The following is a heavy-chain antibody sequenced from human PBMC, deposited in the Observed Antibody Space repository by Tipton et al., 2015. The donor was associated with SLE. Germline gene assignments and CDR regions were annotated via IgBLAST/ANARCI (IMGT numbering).Heavy chain of an antibody. D-gene: IGHD1-1*01. J-gene: IGHJ4*02. CDR2: LSYGGST. CDR3: ARRSDWNDY. V-gene: IGHV4-59*08. Sequence: TLSLTCTVSGGSISNYYWSWIRQSPGKGLEWIGYLSYGGSTNYNPSLKSRVTISVDTSKNQVSLKLSSVTAADTAVYYCARRSDWNDYWGQGTLVTVSS. CDR1: GGSISNYY.